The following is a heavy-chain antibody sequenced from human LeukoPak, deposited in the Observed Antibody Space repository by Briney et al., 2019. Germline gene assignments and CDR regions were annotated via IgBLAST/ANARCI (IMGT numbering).Heavy chain of an antibody. Sequence: VASVKVSCKVSGYTLTELSMHWVRQAPGKGLEWMGGFDPEDGETIYAQKFQGRVTMTEDTSTDTAYMELSSLGSEDTAVYYCATDATYSGSYFNYWGQGTLVTVSS. V-gene: IGHV1-24*01. D-gene: IGHD1-26*01. CDR2: FDPEDGET. J-gene: IGHJ4*02. CDR3: ATDATYSGSYFNY. CDR1: GYTLTELS.